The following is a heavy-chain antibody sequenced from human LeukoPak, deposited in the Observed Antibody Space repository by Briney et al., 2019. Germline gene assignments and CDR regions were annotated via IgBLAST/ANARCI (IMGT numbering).Heavy chain of an antibody. CDR1: GFTFNNYW. Sequence: GGSLRLSCAASGFTFNNYWMSWVRQAPGKGLEWVANIKQDGSEKYYLDSVKGRFTISKDNAKNSLYLQMNSLRAEDTALYHCARNNGMDVWGQGTTVIVSS. V-gene: IGHV3-7*03. CDR2: IKQDGSEK. CDR3: ARNNGMDV. J-gene: IGHJ6*02.